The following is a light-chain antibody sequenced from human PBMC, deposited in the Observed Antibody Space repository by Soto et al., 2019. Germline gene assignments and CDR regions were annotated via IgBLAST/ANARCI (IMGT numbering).Light chain of an antibody. CDR3: QKRINGPFT. CDR2: DSS. CDR1: QSVSHY. J-gene: IGKJ3*01. V-gene: IGKV3-11*01. Sequence: EIVLTQSPATLSLSPGERATLSCRASQSVSHYLAWFQHKPGQAPRLLIYDSSNRATGIPARFGGSGSGTAFTLPISRLDPEDFEFYFCQKRINGPFTFGPGTKVKIK.